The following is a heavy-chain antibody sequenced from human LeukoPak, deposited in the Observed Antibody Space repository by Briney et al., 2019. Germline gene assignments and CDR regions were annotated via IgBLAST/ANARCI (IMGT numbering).Heavy chain of an antibody. V-gene: IGHV3-64*01. Sequence: PGGSLRLSCVASGFSFSSNTMHWVRRAPGQGLEYVAAISPNGDKTWYINSVRGRFTISRDNSRSTLYLQMGSLRTEDMAMYYCARRSIAASGPHDVYDIWGQGTMVTVSS. CDR3: ARRSIAASGPHDVYDI. CDR1: GFSFSSNT. D-gene: IGHD6-13*01. J-gene: IGHJ3*02. CDR2: ISPNGDKT.